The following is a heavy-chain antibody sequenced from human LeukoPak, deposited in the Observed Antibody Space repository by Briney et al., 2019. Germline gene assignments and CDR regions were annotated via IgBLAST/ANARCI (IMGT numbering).Heavy chain of an antibody. CDR3: AKDVRLQRPIYYYYGMDV. CDR2: ISYDGSNK. Sequence: GGSLRLSCAASGFTFSSYGMHWVRQAPGKGLEWVAVISYDGSNKYYADSVKGRFTISRDNSKNTLYLQMNSLRAEDTAVYYCAKDVRLQRPIYYYYGMDVWGQGTTVTVSS. J-gene: IGHJ6*02. D-gene: IGHD4-11*01. V-gene: IGHV3-30*18. CDR1: GFTFSSYG.